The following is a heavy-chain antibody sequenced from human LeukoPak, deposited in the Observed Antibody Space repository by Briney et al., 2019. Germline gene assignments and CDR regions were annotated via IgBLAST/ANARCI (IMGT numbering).Heavy chain of an antibody. D-gene: IGHD3-3*01. CDR3: ARGRIFGVVIPPQSTHV. CDR1: GFTVSSNY. CDR2: INHSGST. J-gene: IGHJ1*01. Sequence: GSLRLSCAASGFTVSSNYMSWVRQPPGKGLEWIGEINHSGSTNYNPSLKSRVTISVDTSKNQFSLKLSSVTAADTAVYYCARGRIFGVVIPPQSTHVWGQGTLVTVSS. V-gene: IGHV4-34*01.